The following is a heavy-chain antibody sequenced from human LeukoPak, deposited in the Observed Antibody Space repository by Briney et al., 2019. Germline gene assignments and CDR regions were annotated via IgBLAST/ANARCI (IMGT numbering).Heavy chain of an antibody. Sequence: PSETLSLTCTVSGGSISSYYWSWIRQPPRKGLEWIGYIYYSGSTNYNPSLKSRVTISVDTSKNQFSLKLSSVTAADTAVYYCARDRYCSSTSCSPDAFDIWGQGTMVTVSS. CDR2: IYYSGST. V-gene: IGHV4-59*01. CDR3: ARDRYCSSTSCSPDAFDI. CDR1: GGSISSYY. J-gene: IGHJ3*02. D-gene: IGHD2-2*01.